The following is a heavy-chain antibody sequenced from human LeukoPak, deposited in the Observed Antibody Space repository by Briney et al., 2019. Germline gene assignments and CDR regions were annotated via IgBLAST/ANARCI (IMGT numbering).Heavy chain of an antibody. CDR2: ISSSSSYI. Sequence: GGSLRLSCAASGFTFSSYSMNWVRQAPGKGLEWVSSISSSSSYIYYADSVKGRFTTSRDNAKNSLYLQMNSLRAEDTAVYYCARDGDYYDSRGDAFDIWGQGAMVTVAS. V-gene: IGHV3-21*01. D-gene: IGHD3-22*01. CDR3: ARDGDYYDSRGDAFDI. CDR1: GFTFSSYS. J-gene: IGHJ3*02.